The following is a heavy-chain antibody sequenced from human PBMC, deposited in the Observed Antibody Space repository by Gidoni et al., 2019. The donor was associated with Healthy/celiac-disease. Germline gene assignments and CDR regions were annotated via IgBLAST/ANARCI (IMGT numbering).Heavy chain of an antibody. CDR3: VGKDEYYYGSGPYYYYGMDV. D-gene: IGHD3-10*01. V-gene: IGHV4-39*01. J-gene: IGHJ6*02. CDR2: ST. Sequence: STYYNPSLKSRVTISVDTSKNQFSLKLSSVTAADTAVYYCVGKDEYYYGSGPYYYYGMDVWGQGTTVTVSS.